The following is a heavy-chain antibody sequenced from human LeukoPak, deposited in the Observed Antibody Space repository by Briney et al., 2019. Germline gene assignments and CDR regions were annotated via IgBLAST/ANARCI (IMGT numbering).Heavy chain of an antibody. D-gene: IGHD1-26*01. J-gene: IGHJ4*02. V-gene: IGHV1-69*05. CDR1: GGTFSSYA. Sequence: SVKVSCKASGGTFSSYAISWVHQAPGQGLKWRGRIIPIFGTANYAQKFQGRVTITTDESTSTAYMELSSLRSEDTAVYYCARGTRYSGSYLDWGQGTLVTVSS. CDR3: ARGTRYSGSYLD. CDR2: IIPIFGTA.